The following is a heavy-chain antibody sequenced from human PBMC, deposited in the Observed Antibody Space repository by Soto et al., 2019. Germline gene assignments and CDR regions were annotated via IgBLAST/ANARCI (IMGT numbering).Heavy chain of an antibody. CDR3: ARRWGSDSSDYYYAY. Sequence: QVQLVQSGAEVRKPGSSVKVSCKASGGTFNRHAISWLRQAPDQGLEWMGGIIPMFGTANHAQKVQGRVKIIGNESTSTASIELSSLRSEDTAIYFGARRWGSDSSDYYYAYWGQGTRVIVSS. CDR1: GGTFNRHA. J-gene: IGHJ4*02. D-gene: IGHD3-22*01. V-gene: IGHV1-69*01. CDR2: IIPMFGTA.